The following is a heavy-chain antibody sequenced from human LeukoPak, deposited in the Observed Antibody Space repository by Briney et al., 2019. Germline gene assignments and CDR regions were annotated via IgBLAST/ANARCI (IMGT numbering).Heavy chain of an antibody. D-gene: IGHD3-22*01. CDR3: ARQPGGDNYDSSGIEAFDI. CDR2: INPNSGGT. J-gene: IGHJ3*02. CDR1: GYTFTGYY. V-gene: IGHV1-2*02. Sequence: ASVKVSCKASGYTFTGYYMHWVRQAPGQGLEWMGWINPNSGGTNYAQKFQGRVTMTGDTSISTAYMELSRLRSDDTAVYYCARQPGGDNYDSSGIEAFDIWGQGTMVTVSS.